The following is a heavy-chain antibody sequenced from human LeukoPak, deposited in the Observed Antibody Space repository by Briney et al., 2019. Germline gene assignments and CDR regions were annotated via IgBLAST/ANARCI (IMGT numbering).Heavy chain of an antibody. D-gene: IGHD5-18*01. CDR3: ARQGRGYSYGYVTY. CDR2: ISYSENT. CDR1: GGSLSASSYF. Sequence: KPSETLSLTCTVSGGSLSASSYFWGWIRQPPGKGLEWIGSISYSENTQYNPSLESRVTISVDTMKNQFSLKVSSVTAAHTAVYYCARQGRGYSYGYVTYWGQGALVTVSS. J-gene: IGHJ4*02. V-gene: IGHV4-39*01.